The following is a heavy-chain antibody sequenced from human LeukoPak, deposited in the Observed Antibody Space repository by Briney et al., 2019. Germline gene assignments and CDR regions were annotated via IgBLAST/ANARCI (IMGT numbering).Heavy chain of an antibody. CDR2: MNPNSGNT. D-gene: IGHD3-22*01. CDR1: GYTFTSYD. V-gene: IGHV1-8*03. J-gene: IGHJ6*03. CDR3: ARNYYDSSGYYYYVGYYYMDV. Sequence: ASVKVSCKASGYTFTSYDINWVRQATGQGLELMGWMNPNSGNTGYAQKFQGRVTITRNTSISTAYMELSSLRSEDTAVYYCARNYYDSSGYYYYVGYYYMDVWGKGTTVTVSS.